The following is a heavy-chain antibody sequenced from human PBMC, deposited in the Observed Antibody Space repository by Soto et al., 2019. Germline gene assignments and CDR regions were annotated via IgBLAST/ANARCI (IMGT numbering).Heavy chain of an antibody. CDR2: ISGYNGNT. J-gene: IGHJ6*02. CDR1: GYTFSNYG. CDR3: SRFIMVGGWFDPNYYHGMDV. V-gene: IGHV1-18*01. Sequence: QVQLVQSGAEVKKPGASVTVSCKTSGYTFSNYGINWVRQAPGQGLEWMGWISGYNGNTNYAQTVQGRVNMTTDTSTGTVYMELRSLKSDDTAIYYCSRFIMVGGWFDPNYYHGMDVCGQGTTVTVSS. D-gene: IGHD6-19*01.